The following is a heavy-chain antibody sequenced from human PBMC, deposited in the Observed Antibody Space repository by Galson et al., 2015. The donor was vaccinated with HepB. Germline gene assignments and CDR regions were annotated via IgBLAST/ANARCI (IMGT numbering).Heavy chain of an antibody. J-gene: IGHJ5*02. CDR2: IYTSGST. V-gene: IGHV4-4*07. CDR1: GGSISSYY. CDR3: ARVDYYDSSGYRDWFDP. Sequence: SETLSLTCTVSGGSISSYYWSWIRQPAGKGLEWIGRIYTSGSTNYNPSLKSRVTMSVDTSKNQFSLKLSSVTAADTAVYYCARVDYYDSSGYRDWFDPWGQGTLVTVSS. D-gene: IGHD3-22*01.